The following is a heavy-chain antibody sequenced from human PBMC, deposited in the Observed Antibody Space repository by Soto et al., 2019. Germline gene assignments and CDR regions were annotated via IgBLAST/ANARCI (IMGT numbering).Heavy chain of an antibody. V-gene: IGHV3-9*01. Sequence: VQVVASGGGLVQPGRSLRLSCAVSGFRFEQYVMHWVRQAPGKGLECVSTVSPTGDTVAYADSVEGRFTVSRDNAKNSLHLQMNSLKGGDTAFYYSLKDAPSGSIDAWGQGTLVTVSS. D-gene: IGHD3-10*01. J-gene: IGHJ5*02. CDR1: GFRFEQYV. CDR2: VSPTGDTV. CDR3: LKDAPSGSIDA.